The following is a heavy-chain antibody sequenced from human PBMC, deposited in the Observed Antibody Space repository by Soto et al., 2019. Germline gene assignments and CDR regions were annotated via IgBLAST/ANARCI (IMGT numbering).Heavy chain of an antibody. J-gene: IGHJ4*02. CDR2: ISSSSSYI. Sequence: GGSLRLSCAASGFTFSSYSMNWVRQAPGKGLEWVSSISSSSSYIYYADSVKGRFTISRDNAKNSLYLQMNSLRAEDTAVYYCARWATRLRYFDPRVYWGQGTLVTVSS. CDR1: GFTFSSYS. V-gene: IGHV3-21*01. D-gene: IGHD3-9*01. CDR3: ARWATRLRYFDPRVY.